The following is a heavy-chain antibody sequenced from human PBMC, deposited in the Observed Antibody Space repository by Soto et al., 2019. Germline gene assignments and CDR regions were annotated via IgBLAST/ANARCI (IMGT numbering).Heavy chain of an antibody. D-gene: IGHD5-12*01. J-gene: IGHJ6*02. CDR1: SGPSRSHN. Sequence: QVQVQQSGPGLVKPSETLSLTCTVSSGPSRSHNWGWIRQPPGRGLEWIGYVYYTGDTSYNPSLKSRVNISADKSTNHISLTMRSVTAADTAVYYCVRQGIDYLHGLVEVWGQGTTVSVSS. CDR3: VRQGIDYLHGLVEV. CDR2: VYYTGDT. V-gene: IGHV4-59*08.